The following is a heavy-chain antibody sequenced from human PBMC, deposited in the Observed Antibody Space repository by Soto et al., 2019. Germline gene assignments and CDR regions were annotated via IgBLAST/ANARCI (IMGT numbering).Heavy chain of an antibody. V-gene: IGHV3-23*01. CDR1: GFTFSSYA. Sequence: EVQLLESGGGLVQPGESLRLSCAASGFTFSSYAMSWVRQAPGKGLEWVSVISGSDDSTYYADSVKGRFTISRDNSKNTQYLQMNSLRAEDTAVYYCAIRSSSSTFDYWGQGTLVTVSS. CDR2: ISGSDDST. CDR3: AIRSSSSTFDY. J-gene: IGHJ4*02. D-gene: IGHD6-6*01.